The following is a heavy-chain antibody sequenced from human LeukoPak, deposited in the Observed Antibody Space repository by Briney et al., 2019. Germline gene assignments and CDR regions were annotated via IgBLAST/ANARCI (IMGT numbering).Heavy chain of an antibody. D-gene: IGHD3-3*01. J-gene: IGHJ4*02. CDR3: ARSLLRFGQPPRPLDH. Sequence: GGSQRLSCAASGFIFKQYDMSWVRQAPGNGMEWVSAISDSGATTYYADSVRGRFTISSDDSKNMLYLQMSSLRAEDTAVYYCARSLLRFGQPPRPLDHWGQGTLVTVSS. CDR2: ISDSGATT. V-gene: IGHV3-23*01. CDR1: GFIFKQYD.